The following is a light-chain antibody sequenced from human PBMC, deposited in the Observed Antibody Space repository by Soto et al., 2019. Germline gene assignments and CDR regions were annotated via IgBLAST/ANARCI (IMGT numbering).Light chain of an antibody. J-gene: IGKJ2*03. CDR1: QRVTNDY. V-gene: IGKV3-20*01. Sequence: ESVLTQSPGTLSLSPGERATLSCRASQRVTNDYLAWYQQKPGQAPRILIYGASNRPAGVPERFIGSGSGTDFTLTIDRLEPEDFAVYYCQQYGRFYVYSLGQRTRLEI. CDR2: GAS. CDR3: QQYGRFYVYS.